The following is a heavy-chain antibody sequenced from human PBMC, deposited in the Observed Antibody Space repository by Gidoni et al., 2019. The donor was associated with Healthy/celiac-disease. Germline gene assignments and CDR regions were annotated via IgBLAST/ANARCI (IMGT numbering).Heavy chain of an antibody. CDR3: AKAQGNWVTHDAFDI. CDR2: ISGSGGST. V-gene: IGHV3-23*01. Sequence: EVQLLESGGGLVQPGASLRLSCAASGFTFSSYAMSWVRQAPGKGLEWVSAISGSGGSTYYADAVKGRFTISRDNSKNTLYLQMNSLRAEDTAVYYCAKAQGNWVTHDAFDIWGQGTMVTVSS. CDR1: GFTFSSYA. J-gene: IGHJ3*02. D-gene: IGHD7-27*01.